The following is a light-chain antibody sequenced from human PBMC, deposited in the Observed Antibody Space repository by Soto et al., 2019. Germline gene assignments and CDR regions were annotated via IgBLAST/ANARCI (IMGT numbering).Light chain of an antibody. Sequence: DIQMTQSPSTLSASVGDRVTITCRASQSISSWLAWYQQKPGKAPKVLIYDASNLGSGVPSRFSGSGSGTEFTLTIGSLQPADSATQHCTQYRRYWTLGQGTKVEIK. CDR2: DAS. CDR3: TQYRRYWT. V-gene: IGKV1-5*01. CDR1: QSISSW. J-gene: IGKJ1*01.